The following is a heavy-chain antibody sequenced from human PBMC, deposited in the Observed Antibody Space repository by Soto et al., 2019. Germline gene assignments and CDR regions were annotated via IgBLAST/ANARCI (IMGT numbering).Heavy chain of an antibody. CDR1: GFTFSSYA. D-gene: IGHD6-13*01. CDR3: ARLPPHPSSSRTYYYYGMDV. J-gene: IGHJ6*02. CDR2: ISYDGSNK. V-gene: IGHV3-30-3*01. Sequence: GGSLRLSCAASGFTFSSYAMHWVRQAPGEGLEWVAVISYDGSNKYYADSVKGRFTISRDNSKNTLYLQMNSLRAEDTAVYYCARLPPHPSSSRTYYYYGMDVWGQGTTVTVSS.